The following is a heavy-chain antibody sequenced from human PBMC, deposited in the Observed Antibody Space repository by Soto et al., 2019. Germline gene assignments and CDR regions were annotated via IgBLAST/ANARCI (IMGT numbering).Heavy chain of an antibody. CDR2: ISPYSGNT. CDR3: ANSGGDCFRGLADCMDV. J-gene: IGHJ6*02. V-gene: IGHV1-18*01. CDR1: GYTFTTYV. D-gene: IGHD2-21*02. Sequence: GASVKVSCKASGYTFTTYVLSWVRQAPGQGLAWMGWISPYSGNTKYAQKLQGRVTMTTDTSTNTAYVELRSLRSDDTAVYYCANSGGDCFRGLADCMDVWGQGTTVTVSS.